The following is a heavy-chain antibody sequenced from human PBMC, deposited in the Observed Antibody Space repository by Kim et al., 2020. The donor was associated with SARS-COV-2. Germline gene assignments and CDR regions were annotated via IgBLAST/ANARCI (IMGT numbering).Heavy chain of an antibody. CDR1: GGSFSGYY. Sequence: SETLSLTCAVYGGSFSGYYWSWIRQPPGKGLEWIGEINHSGSTNYNPSLKSRVTISVDTSKNQFSLKLSSVTAADTAVYYCARGRYYYDSSGYSSETTNGMDVWSQGTTVTVSS. V-gene: IGHV4-34*01. J-gene: IGHJ6*02. CDR3: ARGRYYYDSSGYSSETTNGMDV. CDR2: INHSGST. D-gene: IGHD3-22*01.